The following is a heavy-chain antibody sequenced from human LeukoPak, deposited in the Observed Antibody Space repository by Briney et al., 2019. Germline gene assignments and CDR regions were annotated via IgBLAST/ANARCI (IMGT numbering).Heavy chain of an antibody. CDR2: IIHSGST. Sequence: WGAPSLTRAVYGGSFCGYFWSWIRPHPGKGLEWIGEIIHSGSTNYNPPLQRRATIPVDTTKNQSSLKLSSVTAADTAVYYWARGEADIVVVPAAINDGNWFDPCGQGTLVTVSS. J-gene: IGHJ5*02. CDR3: ARGEADIVVVPAAINDGNWFDP. CDR1: GGSFCGYF. D-gene: IGHD2-2*02. V-gene: IGHV4-34*01.